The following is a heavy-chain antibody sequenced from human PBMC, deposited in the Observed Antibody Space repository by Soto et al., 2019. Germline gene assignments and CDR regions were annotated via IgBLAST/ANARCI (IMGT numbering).Heavy chain of an antibody. CDR2: ISAYNGNT. D-gene: IGHD4-17*01. Sequence: QDQLVQSVAEVKKPGASVKVSCKASGYTFTSYGISWVRQAPGQGLEWMGWISAYNGNTNYAQKLQGRVTMTTDTSTSTAYMELRSLRSDDTAVYYCARNVRNYGDYVDWFDPWGQGTLVTVSS. CDR3: ARNVRNYGDYVDWFDP. J-gene: IGHJ5*02. V-gene: IGHV1-18*01. CDR1: GYTFTSYG.